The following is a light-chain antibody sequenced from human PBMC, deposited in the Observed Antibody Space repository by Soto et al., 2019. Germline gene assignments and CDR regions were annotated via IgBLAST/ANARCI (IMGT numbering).Light chain of an antibody. Sequence: QAVVTQSPSASASLGASVNFTCTLDSGHGDYAIAWHQQRPEKGPRYLMEVNSDGTHKKGDGIPDRFSGSSSGAERYLTISSLQSEDEADYYCQTWGTETRVFGGGTKVTVL. CDR2: VNSDGTH. CDR3: QTWGTETRV. J-gene: IGLJ3*02. CDR1: SGHGDYA. V-gene: IGLV4-69*01.